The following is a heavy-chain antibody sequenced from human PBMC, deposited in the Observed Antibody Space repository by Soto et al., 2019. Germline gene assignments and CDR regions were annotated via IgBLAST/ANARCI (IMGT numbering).Heavy chain of an antibody. CDR2: IVREGTEQ. D-gene: IGHD4-17*01. CDR3: ARDDDYPDNGFDY. J-gene: IGHJ4*02. Sequence: QAPGKGLEWLAVIVREGTEQYYAVSVKGRFTISRDNSKNTLYLQMNSLRVDDTAVYYCARDDDYPDNGFDYWGQGTLLTVSS. V-gene: IGHV3-33*01.